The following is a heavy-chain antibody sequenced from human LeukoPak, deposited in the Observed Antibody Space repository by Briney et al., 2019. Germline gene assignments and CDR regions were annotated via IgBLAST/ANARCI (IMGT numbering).Heavy chain of an antibody. J-gene: IGHJ3*02. CDR1: GYTFTGYY. Sequence: GASVKVSCKASGYTFTGYYMHWVRQAPGQGLEWMGWINPNSGGTNYAQKFQGRVTMTRDTSISTAYMELSRLRSDDTAVYYCARDGPIAAAEDAFDIWGQGTMVTVSS. V-gene: IGHV1-2*02. D-gene: IGHD6-13*01. CDR2: INPNSGGT. CDR3: ARDGPIAAAEDAFDI.